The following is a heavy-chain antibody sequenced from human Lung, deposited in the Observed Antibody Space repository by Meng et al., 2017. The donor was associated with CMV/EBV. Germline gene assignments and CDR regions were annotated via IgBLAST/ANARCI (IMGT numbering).Heavy chain of an antibody. CDR3: AKAYSSSSVGTNRGFDS. V-gene: IGHV3-23*01. CDR1: GFTFSSYA. J-gene: IGHJ4*02. Sequence: GESXKISCAASGFTFSSYAMSWVRQAPGKGLEWVSAIIGSGVSTYYADSVKGRFTISRDNSKNTLDLQMNSLRAEDTAVYYCAKAYSSSSVGTNRGFDSGXQGTXVTVSS. D-gene: IGHD6-6*01. CDR2: IIGSGVST.